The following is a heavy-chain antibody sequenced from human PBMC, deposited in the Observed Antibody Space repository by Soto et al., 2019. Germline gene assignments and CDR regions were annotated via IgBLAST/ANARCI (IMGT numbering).Heavy chain of an antibody. Sequence: QLQLQESGSGLVKPSQTLSLTCAFSGGSISSGGYSWSWIRQPPGKGLEWIGYIYHSGSTYYNPSIKSRVTISVDRSTHQFSMKMSSVTAADTAVSYCARGPPFGYWGQGTLVTVSS. CDR3: ARGPPFGY. CDR2: IYHSGST. J-gene: IGHJ4*02. D-gene: IGHD3-10*01. V-gene: IGHV4-30-2*01. CDR1: GGSISSGGYS.